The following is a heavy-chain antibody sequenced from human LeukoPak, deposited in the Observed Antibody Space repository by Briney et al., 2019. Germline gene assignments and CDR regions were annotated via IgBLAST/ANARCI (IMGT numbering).Heavy chain of an antibody. V-gene: IGHV1-69*13. CDR1: GGTFSSYA. CDR3: ARELLGYSSGWYDY. D-gene: IGHD6-19*01. Sequence: SVKVSCKASGGTFSSYAISWVRQAPGQGLEWMGGIIPIFGTANYAQKFQGRVTIIADESTSTAYMELSSLRSEDTAVYYCARELLGYSSGWYDYWGQGTLVTVSS. CDR2: IIPIFGTA. J-gene: IGHJ4*02.